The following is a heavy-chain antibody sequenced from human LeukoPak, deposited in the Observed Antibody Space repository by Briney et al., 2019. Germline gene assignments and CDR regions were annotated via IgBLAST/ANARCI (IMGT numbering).Heavy chain of an antibody. V-gene: IGHV1-69*13. D-gene: IGHD5-18*01. CDR2: IIPIFGTA. CDR3: ARGYSYGNTVGY. Sequence: SVTVSCTASGGTFSSYAISWVRQAPGQGLEWMGGIIPIFGTANYAQKFQGRVTITADESTSTAYMELSSLRSEDTAVYYCARGYSYGNTVGYWGQGTLVTVSS. J-gene: IGHJ4*02. CDR1: GGTFSSYA.